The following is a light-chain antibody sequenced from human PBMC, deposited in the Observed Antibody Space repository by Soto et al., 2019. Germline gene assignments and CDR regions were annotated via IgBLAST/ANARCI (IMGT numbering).Light chain of an antibody. Sequence: MQVSQCPSSLSGSVGGGVRMTIRASQIIGNYLNSYQQIPGRAPKPLSYAASSLQSGVPSRFSGGVSGSDFTLTITIVPCEHPALYYWPQSERTQAFGSGTRLEIK. CDR1: QIIGNY. CDR3: PQSERTQA. V-gene: IGKV1-39*01. J-gene: IGKJ5*01. CDR2: AAS.